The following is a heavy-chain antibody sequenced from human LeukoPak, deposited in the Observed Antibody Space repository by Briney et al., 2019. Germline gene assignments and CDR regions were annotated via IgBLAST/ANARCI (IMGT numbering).Heavy chain of an antibody. CDR2: FYQGEKT. Sequence: SETLSLTCIVSGVFVSNEYWCWIRQPPGRGLEWLGCFYQGEKTYYNPFLKSRGTISVDTSKNQFSLRLTSVTAADTAVYYCTRDWSSRSLATWGQGSLVTVSS. J-gene: IGHJ5*02. D-gene: IGHD6-6*01. V-gene: IGHV4-59*02. CDR3: TRDWSSRSLAT. CDR1: GVFVSNEY.